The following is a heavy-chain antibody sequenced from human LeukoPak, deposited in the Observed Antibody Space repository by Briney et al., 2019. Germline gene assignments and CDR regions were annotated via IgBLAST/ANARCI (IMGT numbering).Heavy chain of an antibody. CDR1: GGSISSYY. Sequence: SETLSLTCPVSGGSISSYYWSWIRQPPGKGLEWIGYIYYSGSTNYNPSLKSRVTISVDTSKNQFSLKLSSVTAADTAVYYCAGGQWLPIDYWGQGTLVTVSS. D-gene: IGHD6-19*01. CDR2: IYYSGST. CDR3: AGGQWLPIDY. J-gene: IGHJ4*02. V-gene: IGHV4-59*01.